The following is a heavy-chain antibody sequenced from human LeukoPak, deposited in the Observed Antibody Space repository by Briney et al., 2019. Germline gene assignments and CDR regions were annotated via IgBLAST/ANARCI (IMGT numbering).Heavy chain of an antibody. CDR1: GGSIRSSNW. V-gene: IGHV4-4*02. CDR3: AREGGIVVAGTWGRNSYYMDV. D-gene: IGHD6-19*01. Sequence: SGTLSLTCGVSGGSIRSSNWWSWVRQPPGKGLEGIGEIHHSGTTNYNPSLKSRVTISVDQSKNQFSLKLNSVTAADTAVYYCAREGGIVVAGTWGRNSYYMDVWGKGTTVTVSS. CDR2: IHHSGTT. J-gene: IGHJ6*03.